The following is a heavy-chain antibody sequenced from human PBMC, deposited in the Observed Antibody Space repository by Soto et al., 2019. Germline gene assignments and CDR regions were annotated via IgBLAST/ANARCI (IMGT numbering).Heavy chain of an antibody. CDR1: GGSISSYY. CDR3: AGSRYYYDSSGNNWFDP. V-gene: IGHV4-59*01. D-gene: IGHD3-22*01. CDR2: IYYSGST. Sequence: SETLSLTCTVSGGSISSYYLSWIRQPPGKGLEWIGYIYYSGSTNYNPSLKSRVTISVDTSKNQFSLKLSSVTAADTAVYYCAGSRYYYDSSGNNWFDPWGQGTLVTVS. J-gene: IGHJ5*02.